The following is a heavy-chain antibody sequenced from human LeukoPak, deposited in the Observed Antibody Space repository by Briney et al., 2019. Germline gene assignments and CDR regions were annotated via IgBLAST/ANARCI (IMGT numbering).Heavy chain of an antibody. CDR2: IIPIFGTA. J-gene: IGHJ6*02. D-gene: IGHD2-2*01. Sequence: SVKVSCKASGYTFTSYYMHWVRQAPGQGLEWMGGIIPIFGTANYAQKFQGRVTITADESTSTAYMELSSLRSEDTAVYYCARDKIVAVPAAINTYYYYGMDVWGQGTTVTVSS. V-gene: IGHV1-69*13. CDR1: GYTFTSYY. CDR3: ARDKIVAVPAAINTYYYYGMDV.